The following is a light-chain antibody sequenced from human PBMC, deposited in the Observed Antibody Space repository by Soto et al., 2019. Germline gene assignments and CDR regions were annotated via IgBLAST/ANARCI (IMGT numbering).Light chain of an antibody. CDR1: QNINSY. CDR2: SAS. J-gene: IGKJ4*01. V-gene: IGKV1-39*01. CDR3: QQSYSTLLT. Sequence: DIQLTQSPSSLSASVGDRVTITCRASQNINSYLNWYQQKPGEAPKLLIYSASTLQSGVPSRFSGSGSGTDFTFTISSLQPEDFATYHCQQSYSTLLTFGGGTKVEI.